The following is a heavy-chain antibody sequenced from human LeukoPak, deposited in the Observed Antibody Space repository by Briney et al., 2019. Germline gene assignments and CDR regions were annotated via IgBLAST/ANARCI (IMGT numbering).Heavy chain of an antibody. Sequence: GGSLRLSCAASGFTFSSYGMHWVRQAPGKGLEWVAFIRYDGSNKYYADSVKGRFTISRDNPKNTLYLQMNSPRAEDTAIYYCAKDRGDYTNWFDPWGQGTLVTVSS. CDR2: IRYDGSNK. J-gene: IGHJ5*02. V-gene: IGHV3-30*02. CDR1: GFTFSSYG. CDR3: AKDRGDYTNWFDP. D-gene: IGHD4-17*01.